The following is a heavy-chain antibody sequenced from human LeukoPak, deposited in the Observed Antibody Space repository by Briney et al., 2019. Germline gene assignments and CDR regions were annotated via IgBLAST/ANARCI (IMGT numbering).Heavy chain of an antibody. CDR2: IYTSGST. D-gene: IGHD3-10*01. J-gene: IGHJ4*02. V-gene: IGHV4-4*07. CDR1: GVSISSYY. Sequence: SETLSLTCTVSGVSISSYYWSWIRQPAGKGLEWIGRIYTSGSTNYNPSLKSRVTMSVDTSKNQFSLELSSVTAADTAVYYCARAVVRGVIREFDYWGQGTLVTVSS. CDR3: ARAVVRGVIREFDY.